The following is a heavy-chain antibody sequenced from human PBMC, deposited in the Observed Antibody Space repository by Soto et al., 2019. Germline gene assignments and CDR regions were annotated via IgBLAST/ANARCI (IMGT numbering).Heavy chain of an antibody. CDR2: IYHSGST. D-gene: IGHD2-2*01. V-gene: IGHV4-30-2*01. Sequence: SLTCTVSGGSISSYYWSWIRQPPGKGLEWIGYIYHSGSTYYNPSLKSRVTISVDRSKNQFSLKLSSVTAADTAVYYCARLPDRWGQETLGTVSS. CDR3: ARLPDR. CDR1: GGSISSYY. J-gene: IGHJ5*02.